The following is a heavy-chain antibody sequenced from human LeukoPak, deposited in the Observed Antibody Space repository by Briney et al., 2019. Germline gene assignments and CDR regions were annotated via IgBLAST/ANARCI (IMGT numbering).Heavy chain of an antibody. D-gene: IGHD3-3*01. CDR3: ARGCRNYDFWSGYYCYMDV. CDR2: INHSGST. V-gene: IGHV4-34*01. Sequence: SETLFLTCAVYGGSFSGYYWSWIRQPPGKGLEWIGEINHSGSTNYNPSLKSRVTISVDTSKNQFSLKLSSVTAADTAVYYCARGCRNYDFWSGYYCYMDVWGKGTTVTVSS. J-gene: IGHJ6*03. CDR1: GGSFSGYY.